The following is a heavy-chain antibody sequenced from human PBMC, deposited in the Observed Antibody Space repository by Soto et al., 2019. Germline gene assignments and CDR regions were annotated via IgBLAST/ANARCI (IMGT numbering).Heavy chain of an antibody. J-gene: IGHJ6*02. D-gene: IGHD2-21*02. Sequence: GESLKISCKGSGYSFTSYWISWVRQMPGKGLEWMGRIDPSDSYTNYSPSFQGHVTISADKSISTAYLQWSSLKASDTAMYYCARQGGDSHHYYYGMDVWGQGTTVTVSS. CDR1: GYSFTSYW. CDR3: ARQGGDSHHYYYGMDV. CDR2: IDPSDSYT. V-gene: IGHV5-10-1*01.